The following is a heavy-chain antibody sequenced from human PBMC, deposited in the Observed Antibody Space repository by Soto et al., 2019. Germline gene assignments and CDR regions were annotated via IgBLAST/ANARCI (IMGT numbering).Heavy chain of an antibody. V-gene: IGHV4-39*01. CDR2: IYYSGST. CDR1: GGSISSSSYY. J-gene: IGHJ4*02. D-gene: IGHD6-19*01. Sequence: SETLSLTCTVSGGSISSSSYYWGWIRQPPGKGLEWIGSIYYSGSTYYNPSLKSRVTISVDTSKNQFSLKLSSVTAADTAVYHCARQGIAVAAFDYWGQGTLVTVSS. CDR3: ARQGIAVAAFDY.